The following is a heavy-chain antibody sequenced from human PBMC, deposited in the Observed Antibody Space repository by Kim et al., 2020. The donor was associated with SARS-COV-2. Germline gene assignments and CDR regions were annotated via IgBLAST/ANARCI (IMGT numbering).Heavy chain of an antibody. CDR2: IYYSGST. D-gene: IGHD5-12*01. CDR1: GGSISSYY. J-gene: IGHJ4*02. V-gene: IGHV4-59*01. Sequence: SETLSLTCTVSGGSISSYYWSWIRQPPGKGLEWIGYIYYSGSTNYNPSLKSRVTISVDTSKNQFSLKLSSVTAADTAVYYCARVTRDGYNYNFDYCGQGTLVTVSS. CDR3: ARVTRDGYNYNFDY.